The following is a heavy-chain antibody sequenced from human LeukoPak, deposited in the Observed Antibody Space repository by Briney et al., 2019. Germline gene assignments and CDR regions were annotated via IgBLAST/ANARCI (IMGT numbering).Heavy chain of an antibody. CDR2: IYYSGST. V-gene: IGHV4-59*01. CDR1: GGSISSYY. Sequence: SETLSLTCTVSGGSISSYYWSWIRQPPGKGLEWIGYIYYSGSTNYNPSLKSRVTISVDTSKNQFSLKLSSVTAADTALYYCARMCSFTMVRGVMNPYGMDVWGQGTTVTVSS. D-gene: IGHD3-10*01. J-gene: IGHJ6*02. CDR3: ARMCSFTMVRGVMNPYGMDV.